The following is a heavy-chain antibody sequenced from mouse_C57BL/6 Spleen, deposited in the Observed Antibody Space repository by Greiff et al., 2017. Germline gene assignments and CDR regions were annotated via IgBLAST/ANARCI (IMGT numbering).Heavy chain of an antibody. CDR3: ARSGYSNGVYYYAMDY. Sequence: QVQLKESGPELVKPGASVKISCKASGYSFTSYYIHWVKQRPGQGLEWIGWIYPGSGNTKYNEKFKGKATLTADTSSSTAYMQLSSLTSEDSAVYYCARSGYSNGVYYYAMDYWGQGTSVTVSS. CDR1: GYSFTSYY. D-gene: IGHD2-5*01. V-gene: IGHV1-66*01. J-gene: IGHJ4*01. CDR2: IYPGSGNT.